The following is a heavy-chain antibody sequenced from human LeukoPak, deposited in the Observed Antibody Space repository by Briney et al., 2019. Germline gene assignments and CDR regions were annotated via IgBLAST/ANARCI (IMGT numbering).Heavy chain of an antibody. D-gene: IGHD3-3*01. CDR1: GFTFSSYA. J-gene: IGHJ6*03. V-gene: IGHV3-23*01. Sequence: GGSLRLSCAASGFTFSSYAMSWVRQAPGKGLEWVSAISGSGGSTYYADSVKGRFTISRDNSKNTLYLQMNSLRAEDTAVYYCAKAKHDFWSGYSVNYYYMDVWGKGTTVTVSS. CDR2: ISGSGGST. CDR3: AKAKHDFWSGYSVNYYYMDV.